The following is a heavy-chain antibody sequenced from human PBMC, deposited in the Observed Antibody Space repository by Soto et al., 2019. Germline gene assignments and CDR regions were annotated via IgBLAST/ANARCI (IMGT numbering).Heavy chain of an antibody. D-gene: IGHD4-4*01. CDR1: GGSVSSGSYY. Sequence: SETLSLTCTVSGGSVSSGSYYWSWIRQPPGKGLEWIGYIYYSGSTNYNPSLKSRVTISVDTSKNQFSMKLGAVTAADLSLYSCARLCSNYFDYWGQGTLVTVSS. CDR2: IYYSGST. V-gene: IGHV4-61*01. CDR3: ARLCSNYFDY. J-gene: IGHJ4*02.